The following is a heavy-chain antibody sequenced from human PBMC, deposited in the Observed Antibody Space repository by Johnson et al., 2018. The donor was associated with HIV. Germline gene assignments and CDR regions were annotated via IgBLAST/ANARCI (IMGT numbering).Heavy chain of an antibody. CDR3: AKVVTSSSSWQDDAFDI. CDR1: GFTFSTYG. Sequence: QVQLVESGGGVVQPGRSLRLSCAASGFTFSTYGMHWVRQAPGKGLEWVALIWYDGREKDYADSVKGRFTIYRDNSKNTLYLEMNSLRVEDTAVYYCAKVVTSSSSWQDDAFDIWGQGTVVTVSS. V-gene: IGHV3-33*06. J-gene: IGHJ3*02. D-gene: IGHD6-13*01. CDR2: IWYDGREK.